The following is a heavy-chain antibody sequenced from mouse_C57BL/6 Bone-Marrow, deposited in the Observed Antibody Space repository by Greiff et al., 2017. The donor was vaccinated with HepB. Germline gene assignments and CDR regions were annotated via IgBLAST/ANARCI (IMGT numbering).Heavy chain of an antibody. CDR3: AGGTGTSFAY. D-gene: IGHD4-1*01. J-gene: IGHJ3*01. CDR1: GYTFTSYW. Sequence: VQLKQSGAELVKPGASVKMSCKASGYTFTSYWITWVKQRPGQGLEWIGDIYPGSGSTNYNEKFKSKATLTVDTSSSTAYMQLSSLTSEDSAVYYCAGGTGTSFAYWGQGTLVTVSA. V-gene: IGHV1-55*01. CDR2: IYPGSGST.